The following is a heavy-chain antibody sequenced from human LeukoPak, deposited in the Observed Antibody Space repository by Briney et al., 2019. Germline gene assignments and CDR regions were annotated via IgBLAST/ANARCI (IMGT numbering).Heavy chain of an antibody. CDR1: GYTFTGYY. CDR3: ARDTIIYDDDAFDI. CDR2: INPNSGGT. V-gene: IGHV1-2*02. Sequence: ASVKASCKASGYTFTGYYMHWVRQAPGQGLEWMGWINPNSGGTNYAQKFQGRVTMTRDTSISTAYMELSRLRSDDTAVYYCARDTIIYDDDAFDIWGQGTMVTVSS. D-gene: IGHD3-22*01. J-gene: IGHJ3*02.